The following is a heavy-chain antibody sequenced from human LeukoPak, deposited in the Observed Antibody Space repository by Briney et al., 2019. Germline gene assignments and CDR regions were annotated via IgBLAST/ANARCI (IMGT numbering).Heavy chain of an antibody. J-gene: IGHJ3*02. V-gene: IGHV4-4*07. CDR2: IYTSGST. CDR3: ARDLYSSSWYRRAFDI. Sequence: MTSETLSLTCTVSGGSISSYYWSWIRQPAGKGLEWIGRIYTSGSTNYNPSLKSRVTMSVDTSKNRFSLKLSSVTAADTAVYYCARDLYSSSWYRRAFDIWGQGTMVTVSS. CDR1: GGSISSYY. D-gene: IGHD6-13*01.